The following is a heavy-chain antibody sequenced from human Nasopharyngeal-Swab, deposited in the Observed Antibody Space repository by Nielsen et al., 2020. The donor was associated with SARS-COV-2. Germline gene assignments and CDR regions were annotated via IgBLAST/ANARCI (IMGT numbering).Heavy chain of an antibody. Sequence: GESLKISCAVSGFPLTSYAMTWVRQAPGKGLEWVSAISNSGGTTFYADSVKGRFTISRDTSKNTVYVQMNSLRAKDTAVYYCAKVRGVGSTEDHFDFWGQGTLVTVSS. CDR1: GFPLTSYA. CDR3: AKVRGVGSTEDHFDF. J-gene: IGHJ4*02. D-gene: IGHD3-10*01. V-gene: IGHV3-23*01. CDR2: ISNSGGTT.